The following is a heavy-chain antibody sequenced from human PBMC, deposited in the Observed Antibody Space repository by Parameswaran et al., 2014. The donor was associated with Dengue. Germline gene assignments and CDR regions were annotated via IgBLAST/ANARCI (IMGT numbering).Heavy chain of an antibody. CDR3: ARNYYDSSALPPTAGVGSY. CDR2: IYSGGST. Sequence: VRQMPGKGLEWVSVIYSGGSTYYADSVKGRFTISRDNSKNTLYLQMNSLRAEDTAVYYCARNYYDSSALPPTAGVGSYWGQGTLVTVSS. V-gene: IGHV3-53*01. J-gene: IGHJ4*02. D-gene: IGHD3-22*01.